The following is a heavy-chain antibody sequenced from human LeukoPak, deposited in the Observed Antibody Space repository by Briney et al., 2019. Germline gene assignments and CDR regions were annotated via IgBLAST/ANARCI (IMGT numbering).Heavy chain of an antibody. Sequence: PGGSLRLSYADSGFTVSSNYMKWVRQAPGKGLEWVSVIYIGGTTYYVDSVKGRFTISRDNSRNTVYLQMNSLRAEDTAVYFCARFKPPAVKDYYGREVLGQGTTVTVSS. D-gene: IGHD6-19*01. CDR3: ARFKPPAVKDYYGREV. CDR1: GFTVSSNY. J-gene: IGHJ6*02. V-gene: IGHV3-66*01. CDR2: IYIGGTT.